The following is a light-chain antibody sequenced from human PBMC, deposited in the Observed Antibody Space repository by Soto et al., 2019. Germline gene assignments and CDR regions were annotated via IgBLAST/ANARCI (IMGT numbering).Light chain of an antibody. Sequence: QSVLTQPRSLSGTPGQSVTISCTGTSTDVGGYNFRARYKHHPRKVPELIIYDVSISPSGVPDRVSAAKTGITASLTLSGLQAEDEADYYCCTYVGSESSSVFGSGTKVTVL. V-gene: IGLV2-11*01. CDR2: DVS. CDR3: CTYVGSESSSV. CDR1: STDVGGYNF. J-gene: IGLJ1*01.